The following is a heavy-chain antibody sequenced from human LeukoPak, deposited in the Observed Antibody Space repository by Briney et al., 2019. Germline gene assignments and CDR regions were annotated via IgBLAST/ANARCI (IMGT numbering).Heavy chain of an antibody. V-gene: IGHV4-61*02. J-gene: IGHJ5*02. CDR2: IYTSGST. CDR1: GGSISSGSYY. Sequence: PSETLSLTCTVSGGSISSGSYYWSWIRQPAGKGLEWIGRIYTSGSTNYNPSLKSRVTISVDTSKNQFSLKLSSVTAADTAVDYCARGLPYGEWFDPWGQGTLVTVSS. D-gene: IGHD4-17*01. CDR3: ARGLPYGEWFDP.